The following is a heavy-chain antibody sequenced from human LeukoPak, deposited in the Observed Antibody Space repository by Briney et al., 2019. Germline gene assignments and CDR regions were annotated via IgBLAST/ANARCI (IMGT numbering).Heavy chain of an antibody. V-gene: IGHV4-30-4*01. Sequence: SSETLSLTCTVSGGSISSGDYYWSWIRQPPRKGLEWIGYIYYSGSTYYNPSLKSRVTISVDTSKNQFSLKLSSVTAADTAVYYCARYCSSTSCLPNTLDYWGQGTLATVSS. D-gene: IGHD2-2*01. J-gene: IGHJ4*02. CDR3: ARYCSSTSCLPNTLDY. CDR1: GGSISSGDYY. CDR2: IYYSGST.